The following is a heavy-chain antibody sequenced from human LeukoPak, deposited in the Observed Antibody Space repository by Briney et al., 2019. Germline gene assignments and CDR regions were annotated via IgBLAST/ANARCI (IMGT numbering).Heavy chain of an antibody. CDR3: ARGSSGPVPNFDY. CDR2: ISAYNGNT. J-gene: IGHJ4*02. V-gene: IGHV1-18*01. Sequence: ASVKVSCKASGYTFTSYGISWVRQAPGQGLEWMGWISAYNGNTNYAQKLQGRVTMTRDTSIATAYMELPTLTSDDTAVYYCARGSSGPVPNFDYWGQGTLVTVSS. D-gene: IGHD6-25*01. CDR1: GYTFTSYG.